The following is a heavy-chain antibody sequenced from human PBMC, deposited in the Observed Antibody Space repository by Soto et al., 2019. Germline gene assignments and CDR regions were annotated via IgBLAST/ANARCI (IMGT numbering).Heavy chain of an antibody. V-gene: IGHV6-1*01. D-gene: IGHD2-15*01. CDR3: ARSVEDSDYYYYGMDV. J-gene: IGHJ6*02. CDR1: GNTVTSNSVA. Sequence: PTLSPTCVGSGNTVTSNSVAWNWVRQSPSRGLEWMGRTYYRSRWYSDYAVSVRRRIDINADTSKNQVSLQLNSVTPEDTAVYYCARSVEDSDYYYYGMDVWGQGTTVTVSS. CDR2: TYYRSRWYS.